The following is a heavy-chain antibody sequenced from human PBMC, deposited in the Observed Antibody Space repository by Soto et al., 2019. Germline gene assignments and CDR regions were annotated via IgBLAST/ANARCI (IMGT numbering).Heavy chain of an antibody. J-gene: IGHJ5*02. Sequence: QVQLQPWGAGLLKPSETLSLTCAVYGGSFSGYYWSWIRQPPGKGLEWIGQINHSGSTNYNPSLKSRGIISVDTTKNQFALKLSSVTAAVAAVYYCARPLDSQDWFDPWCQETLVTVSS. D-gene: IGHD2-15*01. CDR3: ARPLDSQDWFDP. CDR2: INHSGST. CDR1: GGSFSGYY. V-gene: IGHV4-34*01.